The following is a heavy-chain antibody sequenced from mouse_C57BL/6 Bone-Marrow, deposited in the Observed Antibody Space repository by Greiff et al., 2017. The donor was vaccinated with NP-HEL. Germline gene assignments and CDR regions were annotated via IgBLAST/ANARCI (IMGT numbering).Heavy chain of an antibody. CDR1: GFTFSSYA. CDR3: ARDQRAWFAC. V-gene: IGHV5-4*01. CDR2: ISDGGSYT. J-gene: IGHJ3*01. Sequence: EVMLVESGGGLVKPGGSLKLSCAASGFTFSSYAMSWVRQTPEKRLEWVATISDGGSYTYYPDNVKGRFPISRAKAKNNLYLQMSHLKSEDTAMYYCARDQRAWFACRGKGALVTVAA.